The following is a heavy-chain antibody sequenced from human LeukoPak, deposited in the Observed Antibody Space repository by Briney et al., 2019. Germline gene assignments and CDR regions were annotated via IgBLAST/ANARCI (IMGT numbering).Heavy chain of an antibody. J-gene: IGHJ3*02. CDR3: ARGGSYLSAFDI. CDR2: IYSGGST. V-gene: IGHV3-53*01. D-gene: IGHD1-26*01. CDR1: GFTVSSNY. Sequence: GGSLRLSCAASGFTVSSNYMSWVRQAPGKGLEWVSVIYSGGSTFYADSVKGRFTISRDNSKDTLYLQMNSLRAEDTAVYYCARGGSYLSAFDIWGQGTMVTVSS.